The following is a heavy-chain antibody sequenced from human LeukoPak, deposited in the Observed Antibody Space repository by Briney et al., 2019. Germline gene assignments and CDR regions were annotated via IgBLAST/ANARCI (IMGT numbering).Heavy chain of an antibody. D-gene: IGHD6-13*01. CDR3: ARDTVWPSQKIAADPFDY. Sequence: GPSVKVSCKASGYTFTSYGISWVRQAPGQGLEWMGWISAYNGNTNYAQKLQGRVTMTTDTSTSTAYMELRSLRSDDTAVYYCARDTVWPSQKIAADPFDYWGQGTLVTVSS. J-gene: IGHJ4*02. CDR1: GYTFTSYG. V-gene: IGHV1-18*01. CDR2: ISAYNGNT.